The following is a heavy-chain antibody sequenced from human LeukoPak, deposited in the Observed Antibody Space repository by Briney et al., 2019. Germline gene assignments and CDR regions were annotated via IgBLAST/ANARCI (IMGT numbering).Heavy chain of an antibody. CDR3: ARGPGYCSGGSCSYYFDY. CDR1: GYTFTGYY. V-gene: IGHV1-2*02. J-gene: IGHJ4*02. CDR2: INPNSGGT. Sequence: ASVKVSGKASGYTFTGYYMHWVRQAPGQGLEWMGWINPNSGGTNYAQKFQGRVTMTRDTSISTAYMELSRLRSDDTAVYYCARGPGYCSGGSCSYYFDYWGQGTLVTVSS. D-gene: IGHD2-15*01.